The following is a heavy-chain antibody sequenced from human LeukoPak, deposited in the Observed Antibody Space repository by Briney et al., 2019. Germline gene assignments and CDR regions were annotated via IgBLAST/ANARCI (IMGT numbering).Heavy chain of an antibody. J-gene: IGHJ4*02. V-gene: IGHV1-69*13. D-gene: IGHD2-2*01. CDR3: ARVAPGGYPDY. Sequence: ASVKVSCKASGGTFSSYAISWVRQAPGQGLEWMGGIIPISGTANYAQKFQGRVTITADESTSTAYMELSSLRSEDTAVYYCARVAPGGYPDYWGQGTLVTVSS. CDR2: IIPISGTA. CDR1: GGTFSSYA.